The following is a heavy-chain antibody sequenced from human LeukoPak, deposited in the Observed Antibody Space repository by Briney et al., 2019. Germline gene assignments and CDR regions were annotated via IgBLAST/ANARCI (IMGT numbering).Heavy chain of an antibody. CDR3: ARVRDYDYPWYYGMDV. V-gene: IGHV3-21*01. D-gene: IGHD3-16*01. Sequence: GGSLRLSCAASGFTFSSYSMNWVRQAPGKGLEWVSSISSSSSYIYYADSVKGRFTISRDNAKNSLYLQMNSLRAEDTAVYYCARVRDYDYPWYYGMDVWGQGTTVTVSS. J-gene: IGHJ6*02. CDR2: ISSSSSYI. CDR1: GFTFSSYS.